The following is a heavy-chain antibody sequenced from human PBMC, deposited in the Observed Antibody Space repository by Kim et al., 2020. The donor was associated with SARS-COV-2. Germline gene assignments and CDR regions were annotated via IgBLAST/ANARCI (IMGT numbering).Heavy chain of an antibody. Sequence: SETLSLTCAVSGGSFSGYDWSWIRQPPGKGLEWIGEINHSGSTNYNASLKSRVTISVDTSKNQFSLKLSSVTAADTAVYYCARQRRVITIFGVVARGGFDPWGQGTLVTVSS. CDR2: INHSGST. D-gene: IGHD3-3*01. J-gene: IGHJ5*02. CDR3: ARQRRVITIFGVVARGGFDP. CDR1: GGSFSGYD. V-gene: IGHV4-34*01.